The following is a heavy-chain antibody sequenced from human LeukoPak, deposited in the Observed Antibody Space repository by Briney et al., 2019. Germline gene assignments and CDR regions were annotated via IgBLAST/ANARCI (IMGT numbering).Heavy chain of an antibody. J-gene: IGHJ5*02. CDR1: GGSTSSGDYY. Sequence: SSETLSLTCTVSGGSTSSGDYYWSWIRQPPGKGLERIGNIYYSGSTYYNPALKSRVTISVDTSKNQFSLKLSSVTAADTAVYYCARAVDYNWFDPWGQGTLVTASS. CDR3: ARAVDYNWFDP. D-gene: IGHD4/OR15-4a*01. CDR2: IYYSGST. V-gene: IGHV4-30-4*01.